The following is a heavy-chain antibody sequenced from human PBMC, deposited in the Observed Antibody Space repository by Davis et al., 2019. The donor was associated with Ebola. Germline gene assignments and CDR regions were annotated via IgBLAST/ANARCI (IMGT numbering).Heavy chain of an antibody. J-gene: IGHJ6*02. V-gene: IGHV3-11*01. Sequence: GGSLRFSCAASGFTFSDYYMSWIRQAPGKGLEWVSYISSSGSTIYYADSVKGRFTISRDNAKNSLYLQMNSLRAEDTAVYYCARGYSYGNYYYYGLDVWGQGTTVTVSS. D-gene: IGHD5-18*01. CDR2: ISSSGSTI. CDR3: ARGYSYGNYYYYGLDV. CDR1: GFTFSDYY.